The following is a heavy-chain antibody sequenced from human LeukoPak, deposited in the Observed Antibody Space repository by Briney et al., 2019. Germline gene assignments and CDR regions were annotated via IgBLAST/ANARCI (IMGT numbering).Heavy chain of an antibody. CDR1: GFTFSSYV. CDR2: ISYDGSNK. Sequence: GGSLRLPCAASGFTFSSYVMHWVRQAPGKGQGWVAVISYDGSNKYYADSVKGRFTISRDNSKNTLYLQMNSLRPEDTSVYYCAKTGSGWYFDYWGQGTLVTVSS. J-gene: IGHJ4*02. V-gene: IGHV3-30*18. D-gene: IGHD6-19*01. CDR3: AKTGSGWYFDY.